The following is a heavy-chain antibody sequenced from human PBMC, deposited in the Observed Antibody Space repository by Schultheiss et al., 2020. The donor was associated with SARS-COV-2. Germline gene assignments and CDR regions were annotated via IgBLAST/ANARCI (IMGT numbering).Heavy chain of an antibody. CDR2: INPNSGGT. V-gene: IGHV1-2*02. Sequence: ASVKVSCKASGYTFTSYGISWVRQAPGQGLEWMGWINPNSGGTNYAQKFQGRVTMTRDTSISTAYMELSRLRSDDSAIYYCARGSFYYDTSGSRGYNSFDSWGQGTLVTVSS. CDR1: GYTFTSYG. CDR3: ARGSFYYDTSGSRGYNSFDS. D-gene: IGHD3-22*01. J-gene: IGHJ5*01.